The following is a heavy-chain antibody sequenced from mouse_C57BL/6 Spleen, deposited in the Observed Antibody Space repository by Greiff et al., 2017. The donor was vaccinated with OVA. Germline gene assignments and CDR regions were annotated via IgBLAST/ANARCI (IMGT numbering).Heavy chain of an antibody. V-gene: IGHV1-62-2*01. CDR3: ARHDYQRAGYLDY. Sequence: QVQLQQSGAELVKPGASVKLSCKASGYTFTEYTIHWVKQRSGQGLEWLGWFYPGSGSIKYNEKFKDKATLTADKSYSTVYMEISRLTSEDTGVYFCARHDYQRAGYLDYWGQGTTLTVSS. J-gene: IGHJ2*01. CDR1: GYTFTEYT. CDR2: FYPGSGSI. D-gene: IGHD5-5*01.